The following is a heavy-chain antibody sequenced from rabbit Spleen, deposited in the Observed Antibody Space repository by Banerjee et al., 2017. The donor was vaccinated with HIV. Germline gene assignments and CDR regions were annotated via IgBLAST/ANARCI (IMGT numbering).Heavy chain of an antibody. D-gene: IGHD6-1*01. V-gene: IGHV1S45*01. CDR3: ARDQDGNGNGYQFNL. CDR1: GFSFSSGYW. CDR2: IHTGSSGIT. Sequence: QQQLVESGGGLVKPGASLTLTCTASGFSFSSGYWICWVRQAPGKGLEWIACIHTGSSGITYYASWAKGRFTITRSTSLNTVTLQLNSLTAADTATYFCARDQDGNGNGYQFNLWGPGTLVTVS. J-gene: IGHJ4*01.